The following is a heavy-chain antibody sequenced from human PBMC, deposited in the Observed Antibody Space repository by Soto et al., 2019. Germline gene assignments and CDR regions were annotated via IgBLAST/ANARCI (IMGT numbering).Heavy chain of an antibody. D-gene: IGHD3-10*01. CDR1: GYTFTRYG. V-gene: IGHV1-18*01. CDR3: ARQGFGALHGLVDV. Sequence: GASVKVSCKASGYTFTRYGISWVRQAPGQGLEWMGWISGYNGDTNYAQKFQDRVSMTIDTSTGTAYMELRSLTSDDTAIYYCARQGFGALHGLVDVWGQGTTVTVS. J-gene: IGHJ6*02. CDR2: ISGYNGDT.